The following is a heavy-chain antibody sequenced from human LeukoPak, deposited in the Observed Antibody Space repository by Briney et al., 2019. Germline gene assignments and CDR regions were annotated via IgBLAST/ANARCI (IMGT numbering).Heavy chain of an antibody. Sequence: PGGSLRLSCAASGFTFNNAWMNWVRRAPGKGLEWVGRIKKRSDGGTTDYAAPVKDRFIISRDDSQDTLYLQMNTLKTEDTAVYYCTRDWYHAFDFWGQGTVVTVSS. V-gene: IGHV3-15*07. J-gene: IGHJ3*01. CDR1: GFTFNNAW. CDR3: TRDWYHAFDF. CDR2: IKKRSDGGTT. D-gene: IGHD3-9*01.